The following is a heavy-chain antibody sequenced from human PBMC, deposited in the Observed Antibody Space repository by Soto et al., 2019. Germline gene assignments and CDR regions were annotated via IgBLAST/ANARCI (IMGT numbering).Heavy chain of an antibody. CDR2: VNHGGTS. D-gene: IGHD4-17*01. Sequence: SETLCLTCAVHGGSFSGYYWDWIRQPPGKGREWIGEVNHGGTSNYNPSLKSRAIISVDTSKNQFSLKLSSVTAADTAVYYCARRFRRTTVVTPYYYGMDVWGQGTTVTVSS. CDR1: GGSFSGYY. J-gene: IGHJ6*02. CDR3: ARRFRRTTVVTPYYYGMDV. V-gene: IGHV4-34*01.